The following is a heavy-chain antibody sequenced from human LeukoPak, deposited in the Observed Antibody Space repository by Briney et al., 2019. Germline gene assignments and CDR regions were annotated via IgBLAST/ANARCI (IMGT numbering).Heavy chain of an antibody. D-gene: IGHD6-13*01. V-gene: IGHV1-46*01. CDR3: ARTTYSSSWYVDQYY. J-gene: IGHJ4*02. Sequence: ASVKVSCKASGYTFTSYYMHWVRQAPGQGLEWMGIINPSGGSTSYAQKFQGRVTMTRNTSISTAYMELSSLRSEDTAVYYCARTTYSSSWYVDQYYWGQGTLVTVSS. CDR1: GYTFTSYY. CDR2: INPSGGST.